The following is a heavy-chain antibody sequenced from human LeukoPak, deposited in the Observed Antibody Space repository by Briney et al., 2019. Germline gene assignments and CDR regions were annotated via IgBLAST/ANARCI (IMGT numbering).Heavy chain of an antibody. V-gene: IGHV3-53*01. CDR2: IYGGGNT. CDR3: AVEYTSSSFDY. CDR1: GFTVSSNY. J-gene: IGHJ4*02. D-gene: IGHD6-6*01. Sequence: GGSLRLSCAASGFTVSSNYMSWVRQAPGKGLEWVSVIYGGGNTYYADSVKGRFTISRDNSKNTLYLQMNSLRAEDTAVYYCAVEYTSSSFDYWGQGTLVTVSS.